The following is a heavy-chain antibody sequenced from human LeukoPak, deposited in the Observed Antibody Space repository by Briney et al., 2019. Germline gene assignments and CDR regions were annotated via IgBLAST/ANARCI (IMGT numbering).Heavy chain of an antibody. V-gene: IGHV4-4*02. J-gene: IGHJ5*02. CDR2: IYHSGST. CDR3: ASRPLSFYGSGITGGWFDP. CDR1: GGSISSSNW. Sequence: SGTLSLTCAVSGGSISSSNWWSWVRQPPGKGLEWIGEIYHSGSTNYNPSLKSRVTISVDTSKNQFSLKLTSVTAADTAVYYCASRPLSFYGSGITGGWFDPWGQGTLVTVSS. D-gene: IGHD3-10*01.